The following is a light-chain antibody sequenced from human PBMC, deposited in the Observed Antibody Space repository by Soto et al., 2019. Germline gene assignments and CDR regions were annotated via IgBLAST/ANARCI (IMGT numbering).Light chain of an antibody. Sequence: QSALTQPASVSGSPGQSITISCTGTSSNVGSYNLVSLYQQHPGKAPKLMIYEGSKRPSGVSNRFSGSKSGNTASLTMSGLQAEDEADYYCCSYAGSSSLYVFGTGTKLTVL. CDR1: SSNVGSYNL. J-gene: IGLJ1*01. CDR3: CSYAGSSSLYV. CDR2: EGS. V-gene: IGLV2-23*01.